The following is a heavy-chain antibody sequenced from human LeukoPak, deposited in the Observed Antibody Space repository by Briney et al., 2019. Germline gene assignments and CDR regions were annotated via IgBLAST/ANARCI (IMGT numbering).Heavy chain of an antibody. J-gene: IGHJ4*02. CDR2: IWFDGTNE. D-gene: IGHD3-3*01. V-gene: IGHV3-33*06. CDR3: AKETRVWSGIWNFDC. Sequence: GGSLRLSCLASGFSFSNYGMHWVRQAPGKGLEWVAVIWFDGTNEDYADSVKGRFTISRDNSKDTLYLQMNSLRAEDTAVYYRAKETRVWSGIWNFDCWGQGTLVTVSS. CDR1: GFSFSNYG.